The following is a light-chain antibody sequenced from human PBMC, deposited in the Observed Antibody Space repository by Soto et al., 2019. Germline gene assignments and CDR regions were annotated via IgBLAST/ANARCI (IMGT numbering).Light chain of an antibody. CDR1: QNISVW. CDR3: QQYDSSSPT. CDR2: DAS. Sequence: DIQMTQSPSTLSASVGDGVTITCRASQNISVWLAWYQQRPGKAPKFLIYDASSLETGVPSRFSGRGSGTQFTLTIRSLQPDDFATYYCQQYDSSSPTFGQGTKLDIK. V-gene: IGKV1-5*01. J-gene: IGKJ2*01.